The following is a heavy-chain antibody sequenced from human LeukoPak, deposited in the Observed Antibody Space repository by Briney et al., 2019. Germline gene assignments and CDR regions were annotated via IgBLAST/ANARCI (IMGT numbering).Heavy chain of an antibody. CDR3: ARGVDPGMTFDY. J-gene: IGHJ4*02. D-gene: IGHD3-10*01. Sequence: GGSLRLSCAASGFAFDSYAMSWVRQAPGKGLEWVSAISGSGGSTYYADSEKGRFTISRDNSKNTLYLQMNSLRAEDTAVYYCARGVDPGMTFDYWGQGTLVTVSS. CDR2: ISGSGGST. CDR1: GFAFDSYA. V-gene: IGHV3-23*01.